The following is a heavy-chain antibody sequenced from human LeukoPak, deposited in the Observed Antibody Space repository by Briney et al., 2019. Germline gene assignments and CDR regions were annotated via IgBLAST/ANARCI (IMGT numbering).Heavy chain of an antibody. V-gene: IGHV3-23*01. D-gene: IGHD3-22*01. CDR1: GGSFSGYY. J-gene: IGHJ4*02. Sequence: RPSETLSLTCAVYGGSFSGYYWSWIRQPPGKGLEWVSAISGSGASTYYADSVKGRFTISRDNSKNTLYLQMNSPRVEDTAVYYCAKGRAGNYYYDSSDYWGQGTLVTVSS. CDR3: AKGRAGNYYYDSSDY. CDR2: ISGSGAST.